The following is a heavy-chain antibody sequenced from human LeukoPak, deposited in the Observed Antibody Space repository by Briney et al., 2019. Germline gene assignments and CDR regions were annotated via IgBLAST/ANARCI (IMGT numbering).Heavy chain of an antibody. Sequence: SVKVSCKASGGTFSSYAISWVRQAPGQGLEWMGGIIPIFGTANYAQKFQGRVTITADESTSTAYMELSSLKSEDTAVYYCRMWTPSQLVSYYMDVWGKGTTVTVSS. CDR3: RMWTPSQLVSYYMDV. V-gene: IGHV1-69*13. J-gene: IGHJ6*03. CDR2: IIPIFGTA. D-gene: IGHD6-6*01. CDR1: GGTFSSYA.